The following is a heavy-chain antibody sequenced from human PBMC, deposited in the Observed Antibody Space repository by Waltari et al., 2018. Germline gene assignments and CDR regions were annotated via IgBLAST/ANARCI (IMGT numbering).Heavy chain of an antibody. V-gene: IGHV3-66*01. CDR1: GFTVSNNY. CDR3: ARVPCSGDTCYYHHFDY. J-gene: IGHJ4*02. D-gene: IGHD2-15*01. CDR2: IYTGGRR. Sequence: EVQLVESGGNLVQPGRSLRLSCAASGFTVSNNYMNWVRQAPGKGLEWVSIIYTGGRRYYADSVKGRFTISRDNSKNTLYLQMNTLRAEDTAVYYCARVPCSGDTCYYHHFDYWGQGTLVTVSS.